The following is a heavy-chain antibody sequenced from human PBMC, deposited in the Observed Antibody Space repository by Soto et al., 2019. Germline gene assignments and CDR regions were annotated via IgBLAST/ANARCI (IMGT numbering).Heavy chain of an antibody. CDR1: GGTFSSYA. CDR3: ARSRDGYNYARHY. CDR2: IIPIFGTA. V-gene: IGHV1-69*06. Sequence: QVQLVQSGAEVKKPGSSVKVSCKASGGTFSSYAISWVRQAPGQGLEWMGGIIPIFGTANYAQKFQGRVTITAEKPTSPAYMELSSLRSEDTAVYYCARSRDGYNYARHYWGQGTLVTVSS. D-gene: IGHD5-12*01. J-gene: IGHJ4*02.